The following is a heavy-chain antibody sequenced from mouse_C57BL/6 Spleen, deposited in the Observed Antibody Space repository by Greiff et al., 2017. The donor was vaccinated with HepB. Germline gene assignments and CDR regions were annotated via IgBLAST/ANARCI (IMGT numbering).Heavy chain of an antibody. CDR3: ARLRYYGSSYGYFDV. CDR1: GYTFTSYW. J-gene: IGHJ1*03. CDR2: IHPNSGST. D-gene: IGHD1-1*01. Sequence: QVQLQQPGAELVKPGASVTLSCKASGYTFTSYWMHWVKQRPGQGLEWIGMIHPNSGSTNYNEKFKSKATLTVDKSSSTAYMQLSSLTSEDSAVYYCARLRYYGSSYGYFDVWGTGTTVTVSS. V-gene: IGHV1-64*01.